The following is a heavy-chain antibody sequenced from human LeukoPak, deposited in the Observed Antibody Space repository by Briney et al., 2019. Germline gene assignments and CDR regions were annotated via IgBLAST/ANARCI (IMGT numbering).Heavy chain of an antibody. J-gene: IGHJ4*02. CDR2: INPNSGGT. V-gene: IGHV1-2*02. CDR3: ARDYSDTSSYYPSPGDY. Sequence: GASVKVSCKASGYTFTGYYMHWVRQAPGQGLEWMGWINPNSGGTNYAQKFQGRVTMTRDTSISTAYMELSSLRSEDTALYYCARDYSDTSSYYPSPGDYWGRGTLVTVSS. CDR1: GYTFTGYY. D-gene: IGHD3-22*01.